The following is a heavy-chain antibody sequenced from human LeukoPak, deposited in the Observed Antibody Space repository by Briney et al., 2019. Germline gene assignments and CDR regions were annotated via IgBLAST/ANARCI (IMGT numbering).Heavy chain of an antibody. CDR2: IVVGSGNT. D-gene: IGHD2-2*01. J-gene: IGHJ3*02. V-gene: IGHV1-58*01. Sequence: ASVKVSCKASGFTFTSSAVQSVRQARGQRLEWIGWIVVGSGNTNYAQKFQERVTITRDMSTSTAYMELSSLRSEDTAVYYCAADYHASDAFDIWGQGTMVTVSS. CDR3: AADYHASDAFDI. CDR1: GFTFTSSA.